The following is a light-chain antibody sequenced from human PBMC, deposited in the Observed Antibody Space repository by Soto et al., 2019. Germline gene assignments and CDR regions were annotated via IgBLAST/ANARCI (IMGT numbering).Light chain of an antibody. CDR3: CSYAGSSLWV. Sequence: QSALTQPRSVSGSPGQSVTISCTGTSSDVGVYNYVSWYQQHPGKAPQLVIYDVIKRPSGVPDRFSGSKSGNTASLTISGLHAEDEADYYCCSYAGSSLWVFGGGTKVTVL. CDR1: SSDVGVYNY. V-gene: IGLV2-11*01. CDR2: DVI. J-gene: IGLJ3*02.